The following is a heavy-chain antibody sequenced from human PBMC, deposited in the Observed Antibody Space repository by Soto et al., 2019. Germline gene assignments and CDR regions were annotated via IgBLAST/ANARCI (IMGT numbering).Heavy chain of an antibody. J-gene: IGHJ5*02. V-gene: IGHV5-51*01. CDR3: AKLVFNIDPGPLDP. CDR1: GYRFSNFW. Sequence: GESLKISCKASGYRFSNFWIGWLRQKPGKGLEWMGVIYPGDSDTKYSPAFQGQVTMSVDQSTSTAYLEWRSLKASDSAMYYCAKLVFNIDPGPLDPWGQGTLVTRTS. CDR2: IYPGDSDT. D-gene: IGHD5-12*01.